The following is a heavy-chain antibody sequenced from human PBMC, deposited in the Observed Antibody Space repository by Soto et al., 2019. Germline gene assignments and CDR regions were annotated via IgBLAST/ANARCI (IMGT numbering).Heavy chain of an antibody. J-gene: IGHJ6*03. Sequence: SETLSLTCTVSGGSISSSSYYWGWIRQPPGKGLEWIGSIYYSGSTYYNPSLKSRVTISVDTSKNQFSLKLSSVTAADTAVYYCARRNRDQQLVHIPRYYYYMDVWGKGTTVTVSS. CDR1: GGSISSSSYY. CDR3: ARRNRDQQLVHIPRYYYYMDV. V-gene: IGHV4-39*01. CDR2: IYYSGST. D-gene: IGHD6-13*01.